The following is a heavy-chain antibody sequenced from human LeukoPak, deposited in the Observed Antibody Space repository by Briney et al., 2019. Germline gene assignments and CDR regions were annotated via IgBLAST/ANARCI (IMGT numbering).Heavy chain of an antibody. Sequence: GASVKVSCKASGYTFTGYYMHWVRQAPGQGLEWMGWINPNSGGTNYAQKFQGRVTITADEVTSTAYMELSSLRSEDTAVYYCAKNRPERHENYYYYYYMDVWGKGTTVTVSS. J-gene: IGHJ6*03. CDR3: AKNRPERHENYYYYYYMDV. V-gene: IGHV1-2*02. CDR1: GYTFTGYY. CDR2: INPNSGGT. D-gene: IGHD2/OR15-2a*01.